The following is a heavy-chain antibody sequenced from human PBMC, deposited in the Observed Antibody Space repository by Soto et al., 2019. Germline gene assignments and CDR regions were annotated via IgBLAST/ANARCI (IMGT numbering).Heavy chain of an antibody. Sequence: GGSLRLSCAASGFTFSSYAMSWVRQAPGKGLDWVSVISASGGITYYADSVKGRFTISRDNSKNTLYLQMNSLRAEDTALYFCAKDSYDFWSDYSPNDIDSWGQGTLVTVSS. CDR3: AKDSYDFWSDYSPNDIDS. V-gene: IGHV3-23*01. D-gene: IGHD3-3*01. CDR1: GFTFSSYA. CDR2: ISASGGIT. J-gene: IGHJ4*02.